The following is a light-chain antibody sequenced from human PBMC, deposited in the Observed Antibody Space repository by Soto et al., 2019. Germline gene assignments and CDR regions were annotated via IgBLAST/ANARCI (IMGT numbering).Light chain of an antibody. CDR1: KLGDKY. J-gene: IGLJ2*01. CDR3: QAWDSSNVV. V-gene: IGLV3-1*01. CDR2: QDN. Sequence: SHELTQPPSVSVSPGQTASITCSGDKLGDKYACWYQQKPGQSPVLVIYQDNKRPSGIPERFSGSNSGNTATLIISGTQAMDEADYYCQAWDSSNVVFGGGTKLTVL.